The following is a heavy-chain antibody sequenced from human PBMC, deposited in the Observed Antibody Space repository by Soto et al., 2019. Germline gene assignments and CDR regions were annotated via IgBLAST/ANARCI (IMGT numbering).Heavy chain of an antibody. J-gene: IGHJ4*02. CDR1: GFTFSSYG. V-gene: IGHV3-33*01. CDR3: ARERDPGFLDY. Sequence: QVQLVESGGGVVQPGRSLRLSCAASGFTFSSYGMHWVRQAPGKGLEWVAVIWYDGSNKYYADSVKGRFTISRDNSKNTLYLQMNSLRAEDTAVYYCARERDPGFLDYWGQGTLVTVSS. CDR2: IWYDGSNK.